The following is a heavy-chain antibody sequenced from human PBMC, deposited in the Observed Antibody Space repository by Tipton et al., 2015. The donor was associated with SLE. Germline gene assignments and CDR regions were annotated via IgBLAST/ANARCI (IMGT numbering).Heavy chain of an antibody. J-gene: IGHJ4*02. CDR2: ISNNGHRT. V-gene: IGHV3-64D*08. Sequence: SLRLSCSASGFTFSTYAMHWVRQAPGKGLEYVSTISNNGHRTYTVDSLKGRFTISRDDSKDTLYLQMSSLRAEDTAVYYCARMYYYDSSGYPYYFDYWGQGTLVTVSS. CDR3: ARMYYYDSSGYPYYFDY. D-gene: IGHD3-22*01. CDR1: GFTFSTYA.